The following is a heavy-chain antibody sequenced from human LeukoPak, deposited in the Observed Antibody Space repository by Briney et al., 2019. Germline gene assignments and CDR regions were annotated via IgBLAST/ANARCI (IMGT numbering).Heavy chain of an antibody. Sequence: PSETLSLTCAVSGGSISSSNWWSWVRQPPGKGLEWIGEIYHSGSTNYNPSLKSRVTISVDKSKNQFSLKLSSVTAADTAVYYCAKLPLGYSGYDSQTDFDYWGQGTLVTVSS. CDR1: GGSISSSNW. J-gene: IGHJ4*02. V-gene: IGHV4-4*02. D-gene: IGHD5-12*01. CDR2: IYHSGST. CDR3: AKLPLGYSGYDSQTDFDY.